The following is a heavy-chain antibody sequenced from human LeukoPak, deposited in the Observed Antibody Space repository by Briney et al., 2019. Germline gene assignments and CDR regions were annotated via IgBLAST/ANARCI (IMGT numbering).Heavy chain of an antibody. J-gene: IGHJ6*04. CDR2: ISSSGSTI. V-gene: IGHV3-48*03. CDR3: AELGITIIGGV. D-gene: IGHD3-10*02. Sequence: PAGSLRPSCAASGFTFSSYEMNWVRQAPGKGLEWVSYISSSGSTIYYADSVKGRFTISGDNAKNSLYLQMNSLRAEDTAVYYCAELGITIIGGVWGKGTTVTISS. CDR1: GFTFSSYE.